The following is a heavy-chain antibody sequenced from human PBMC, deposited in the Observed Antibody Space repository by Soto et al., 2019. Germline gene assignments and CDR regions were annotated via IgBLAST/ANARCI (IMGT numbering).Heavy chain of an antibody. V-gene: IGHV1-18*01. CDR3: GGAGGGGAVAAPLDY. J-gene: IGHJ4*02. CDR2: ISAYNGNT. Sequence: QVQLVQSGAEVKKPGASVKVSCKASGYTFTSYGISWVRQAPGQGLEWMGWISAYNGNTNYAQKLQGRVTMTTDTSTSTAYRGGRGLRSDDTAVYYWGGAGGGGAVAAPLDYWGQGTLVTVSS. CDR1: GYTFTSYG. D-gene: IGHD6-19*01.